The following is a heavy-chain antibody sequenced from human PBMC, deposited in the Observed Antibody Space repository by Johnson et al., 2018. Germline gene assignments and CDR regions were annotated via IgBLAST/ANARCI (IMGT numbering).Heavy chain of an antibody. Sequence: QVQLVEYGAEVKKPGASVKVSCTTSGYTFTKNYIHWVRQAPGQGLEWMGIINPSGGTTTYAQKFQGRVTMTRDTSTSPVYMELRSLRSEDTAIYNCARDQRALTTVAHLDHWGQGTLVTVSS. V-gene: IGHV1-46*01. CDR2: INPSGGTT. J-gene: IGHJ4*02. D-gene: IGHD4-23*01. CDR1: GYTFTKNY. CDR3: ARDQRALTTVAHLDH.